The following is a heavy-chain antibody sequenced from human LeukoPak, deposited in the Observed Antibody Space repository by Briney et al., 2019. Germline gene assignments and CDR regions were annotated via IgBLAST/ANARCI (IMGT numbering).Heavy chain of an antibody. Sequence: GGSLRLSCAASGFIFSSYWMSWVRQAPGKGLEWVANIKQDGSEKYYVDSVKGRFTISRDNAKNSLYLQMNSLRAEDTAVYYCASPWSSSPFDYWGQGTLVTVSS. CDR1: GFIFSSYW. J-gene: IGHJ4*02. CDR3: ASPWSSSPFDY. CDR2: IKQDGSEK. D-gene: IGHD6-6*01. V-gene: IGHV3-7*01.